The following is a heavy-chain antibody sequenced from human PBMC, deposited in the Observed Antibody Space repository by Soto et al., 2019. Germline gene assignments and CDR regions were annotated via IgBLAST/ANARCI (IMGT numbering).Heavy chain of an antibody. Sequence: EVQLLESGGGLVQAGGSLRLSCAASGFTFRNYAMNWVRQASGKGLEWVSAIRGDGGNTYYGDSVKGRFTTSRDNSKNIIYLQMDDMRAEDTAICYCARDFADYDFHDFDYWGHGNLVTVSS. J-gene: IGHJ4*01. CDR2: IRGDGGNT. D-gene: IGHD3-3*01. CDR1: GFTFRNYA. CDR3: ARDFADYDFHDFDY. V-gene: IGHV3-23*01.